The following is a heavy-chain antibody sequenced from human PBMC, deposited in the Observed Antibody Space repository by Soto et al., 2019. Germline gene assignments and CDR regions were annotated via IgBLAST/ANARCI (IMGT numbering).Heavy chain of an antibody. CDR1: GFTFSDYA. CDR3: AKGGRQWLVTSDFNY. D-gene: IGHD6-19*01. J-gene: IGHJ4*02. V-gene: IGHV3-30*18. CDR2: VSHDGRNT. Sequence: VQLVESGGGVVQPGRSLRLSCAASGFTFSDYAMHWVRQAPGKGLEWVAVVSHDGRNTHYADSVKGRFTISRDSSKNTVSLEMSSLRAEVTAVYYWAKGGRQWLVTSDFNYWGQGALVTVSS.